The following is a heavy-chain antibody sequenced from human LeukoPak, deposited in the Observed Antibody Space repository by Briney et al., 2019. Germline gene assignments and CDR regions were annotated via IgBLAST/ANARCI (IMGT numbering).Heavy chain of an antibody. Sequence: ASVKVSCKASGGTFSSYAISWVRQAPGQGLEWMGGIIPIFGTANYAQKFQGRVTITTDESTSTAYMELSSLRSEDTAVYYCAGRVVGYCSSTSCYPPDYWGQGTLVTVSS. V-gene: IGHV1-69*05. D-gene: IGHD2-2*03. CDR1: GGTFSSYA. J-gene: IGHJ4*02. CDR3: AGRVVGYCSSTSCYPPDY. CDR2: IIPIFGTA.